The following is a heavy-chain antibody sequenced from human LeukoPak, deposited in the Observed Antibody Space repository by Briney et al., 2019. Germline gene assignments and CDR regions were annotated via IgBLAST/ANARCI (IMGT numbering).Heavy chain of an antibody. CDR3: ARLREITFGGVIGIDY. CDR1: GFTLSSYS. V-gene: IGHV3-21*01. Sequence: GGSLRLSCAASGFTLSSYSMNWVRQAPGKGLEWVSSISRSSAYIYYADSVKGRFTISRDNAKNSLYLQMNSLRAEDTAVYYCARLREITFGGVIGIDYWGQGTLVTVSS. CDR2: ISRSSAYI. D-gene: IGHD3-16*02. J-gene: IGHJ4*02.